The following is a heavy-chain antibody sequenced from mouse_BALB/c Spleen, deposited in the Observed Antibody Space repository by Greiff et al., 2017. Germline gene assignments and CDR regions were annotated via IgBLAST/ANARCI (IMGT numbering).Heavy chain of an antibody. J-gene: IGHJ2*01. CDR3: TRAYAGYYAFDY. D-gene: IGHD2-3*01. CDR1: GFTFSSYT. CDR2: ISSGGSYT. V-gene: IGHV5-6-4*01. Sequence: EVKLVESGGGLVKPGGSLKLSCAASGFTFSSYTMSWVRQTPEKRLEWVATISSGGSYTYYPDSVKGRFTISRDNAKNTLYLQMSSLKSEDTAMYYCTRAYAGYYAFDYWGQGTILTVSS.